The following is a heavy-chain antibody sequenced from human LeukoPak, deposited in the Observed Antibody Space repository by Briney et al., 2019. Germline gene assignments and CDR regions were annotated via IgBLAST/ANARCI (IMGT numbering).Heavy chain of an antibody. V-gene: IGHV3-30-3*01. Sequence: QPGGSLSLSCAASGFSFSAYATHWVRQAPGKGLEWVAVISYDGTNKYYADSVKGRFTISRDNSKNTLYLQMNSLRPEDTAVYYCARDFLMASDYWGQGTLVTVSS. CDR1: GFSFSAYA. CDR3: ARDFLMASDY. CDR2: ISYDGTNK. D-gene: IGHD3-10*01. J-gene: IGHJ4*02.